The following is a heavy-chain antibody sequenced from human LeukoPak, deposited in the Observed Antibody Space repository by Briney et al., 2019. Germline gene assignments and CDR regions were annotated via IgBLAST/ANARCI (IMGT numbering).Heavy chain of an antibody. CDR1: GFTFSNYA. Sequence: GGSLRLSCAASGFTFSNYAMSWVRQAPGRGLEWVSSISGRGGTTYYADSVKGRFTISRDNSKNTLHLQMDSLRADDTAVYYCARVYYGSGSLHYYYYYMDVWGKGTTVTISS. J-gene: IGHJ6*03. V-gene: IGHV3-23*01. CDR2: ISGRGGTT. CDR3: ARVYYGSGSLHYYYYYMDV. D-gene: IGHD3-10*01.